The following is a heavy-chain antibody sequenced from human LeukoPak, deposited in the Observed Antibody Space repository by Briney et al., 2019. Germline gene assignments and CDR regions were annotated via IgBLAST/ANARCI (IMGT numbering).Heavy chain of an antibody. Sequence: ASVKVSCKVSGYTLTELSMHWVRQAPGKGLEWMGGFDPEDGETIYAQKFQGRVTMTEDTSTDTAYMELSSLRSEDTAVYYCATDLPNYDILTGYYNWGQGTLVTVSS. CDR3: ATDLPNYDILTGYYN. D-gene: IGHD3-9*01. V-gene: IGHV1-24*01. CDR2: FDPEDGET. J-gene: IGHJ4*02. CDR1: GYTLTELS.